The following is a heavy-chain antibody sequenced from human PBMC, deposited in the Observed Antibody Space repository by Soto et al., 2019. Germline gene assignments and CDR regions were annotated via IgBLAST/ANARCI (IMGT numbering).Heavy chain of an antibody. V-gene: IGHV3-30*03. CDR3: AREIEYYYDSSGYSFDY. Sequence: QVQLVESGGGVVQPGRSLRLSCAASGFTFSSYGMHWVRQAPGKGLEWVAVISYDGSNKYYADSVKGRFTISRDNSKNXXYLQMNSLRAEDTAVYYCAREIEYYYDSSGYSFDYWGQGTLVTVSS. D-gene: IGHD3-22*01. CDR2: ISYDGSNK. CDR1: GFTFSSYG. J-gene: IGHJ4*02.